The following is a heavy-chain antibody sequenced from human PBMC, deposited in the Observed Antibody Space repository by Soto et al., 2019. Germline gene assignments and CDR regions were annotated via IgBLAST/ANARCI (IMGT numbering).Heavy chain of an antibody. CDR2: IDPSDSYT. D-gene: IGHD6-19*01. Sequence: GESLKISCKGSGYSFTSYWISWVRQMPGKGLEWMGRIDPSDSYTNYSPSFQGHVTISADKSISTAYLQWSSLKASDTVMYYCARDQGDPQWLVPYYYYGMDVWGQGTTVTVSS. CDR1: GYSFTSYW. J-gene: IGHJ6*02. CDR3: ARDQGDPQWLVPYYYYGMDV. V-gene: IGHV5-10-1*01.